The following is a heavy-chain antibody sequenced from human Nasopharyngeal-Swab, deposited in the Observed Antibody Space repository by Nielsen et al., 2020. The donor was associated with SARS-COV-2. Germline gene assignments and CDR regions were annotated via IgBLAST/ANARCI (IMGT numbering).Heavy chain of an antibody. Sequence: RQAPGKGLEWLGRIYTSGSTNYNPSLKSRVTMSVDTSKNQFSLKLSSVTAADTAVYYCARDEPSSWSNTYYYYYGMDVWGQGTTGPVSS. CDR3: ARDEPSSWSNTYYYYYGMDV. V-gene: IGHV4-4*07. J-gene: IGHJ6*02. CDR2: IYTSGST. D-gene: IGHD6-13*01.